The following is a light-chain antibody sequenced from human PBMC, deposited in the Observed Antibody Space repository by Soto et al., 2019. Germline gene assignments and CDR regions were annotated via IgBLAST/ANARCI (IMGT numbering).Light chain of an antibody. Sequence: SYELTQPPSVSVAPGKTARITCGGDNIESKSVHWYQQKPGQAPVLVIYYESDRPSGIPERFSASNSGNTAALTVSRVEAGDEADYYCQVWDSNTNHVVFGGGTKLTVL. V-gene: IGLV3-21*04. J-gene: IGLJ3*02. CDR2: YES. CDR1: NIESKS. CDR3: QVWDSNTNHVV.